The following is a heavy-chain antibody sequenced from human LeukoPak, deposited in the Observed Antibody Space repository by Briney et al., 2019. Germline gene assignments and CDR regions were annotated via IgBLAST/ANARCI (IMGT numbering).Heavy chain of an antibody. J-gene: IGHJ4*02. Sequence: SETLSLTCAVYGGSFSGYYWSWIRQPPGKGLEWIGEINHSGSTNYNPSLKSRVTISIDTSKNQFSLKLSSVTAADTAGYYCARLRRDGYNKGFDYWGQGTLVTVSS. CDR3: ARLRRDGYNKGFDY. V-gene: IGHV4-34*01. D-gene: IGHD5-12*01. CDR2: INHSGST. CDR1: GGSFSGYY.